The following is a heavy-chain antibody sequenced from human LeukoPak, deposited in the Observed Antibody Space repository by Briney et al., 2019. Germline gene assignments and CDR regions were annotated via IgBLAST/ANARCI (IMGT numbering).Heavy chain of an antibody. CDR1: GGSISGSY. J-gene: IGHJ3*02. CDR2: IYYNGNT. CDR3: AKGGWSLDI. Sequence: PSESLSLTCTVSGGSISGSYWSWIRQSPGKGLEWVGYIYYNGNTDYNPSLRSRLTMSVDTSKNHFSLKLTSVTAADTALYYCAKGGWSLDIWGQGTMVTVSS. V-gene: IGHV4-59*01. D-gene: IGHD6-19*01.